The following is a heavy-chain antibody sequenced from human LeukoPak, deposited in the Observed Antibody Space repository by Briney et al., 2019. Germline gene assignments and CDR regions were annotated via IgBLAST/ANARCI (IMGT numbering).Heavy chain of an antibody. Sequence: GASVKVSCKASGYTFTSYGISWVRQAPGQGLEWMGWISGYNGKTNYAQKLQGRVTMTTDTSTSTAYMDLRSLRSDDTAVYYCARDRHRRHYYDSSLHPPLDYWGQGTLVTVSS. J-gene: IGHJ4*02. CDR1: GYTFTSYG. V-gene: IGHV1-18*01. CDR3: ARDRHRRHYYDSSLHPPLDY. CDR2: ISGYNGKT. D-gene: IGHD3-22*01.